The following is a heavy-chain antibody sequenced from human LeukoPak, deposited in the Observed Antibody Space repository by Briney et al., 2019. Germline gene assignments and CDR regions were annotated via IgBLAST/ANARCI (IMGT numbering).Heavy chain of an antibody. CDR2: ISSSGSTI. CDR3: ARDCGGGSCYGPYDAFDI. CDR1: GFTFSSYE. D-gene: IGHD2-15*01. Sequence: PGGSLRLSCAASGFTFSSYEMNWVRQAPGKGLEWVSYISSSGSTIYYADSVKGRFTISRDHAKNSLYLQMNSLRAEDTAVYYCARDCGGGSCYGPYDAFDIWGQGTMVTVSS. V-gene: IGHV3-48*03. J-gene: IGHJ3*02.